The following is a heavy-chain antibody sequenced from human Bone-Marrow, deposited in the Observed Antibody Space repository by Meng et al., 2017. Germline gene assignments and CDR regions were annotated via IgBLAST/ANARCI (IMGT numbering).Heavy chain of an antibody. CDR2: IYSGGST. J-gene: IGHJ4*02. CDR1: GSTVSSNY. CDR3: ARDLDYGDYTFGY. D-gene: IGHD4-17*01. Sequence: GGSLRLSCAASGSTVSSNYMSWVRQAPGKGLEWVSLIYSGGSTYYADSVKGRFTISRDNSKNTLYLQMNSLRAEDTAVYYCARDLDYGDYTFGYWGQGTLVTVSS. V-gene: IGHV3-53*01.